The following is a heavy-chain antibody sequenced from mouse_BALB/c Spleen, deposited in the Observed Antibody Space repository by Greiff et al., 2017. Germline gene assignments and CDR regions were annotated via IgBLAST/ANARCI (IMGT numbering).Heavy chain of an antibody. D-gene: IGHD1-1*01. CDR3: ARGGNYYGSSYDWYFDV. CDR1: GFSLTGYG. V-gene: IGHV2-6-7*01. Sequence: VQLQESGPGLVAPSQSLSITCTVSGFSLTGYGVNWVRQPPGKGLEWLGMIWGDGSTDYNSALKSRLSISKDNSKSQVFLKMNSLQTDDTARYYCARGGNYYGSSYDWYFDVWGAGTTVTVSS. CDR2: IWGDGST. J-gene: IGHJ1*01.